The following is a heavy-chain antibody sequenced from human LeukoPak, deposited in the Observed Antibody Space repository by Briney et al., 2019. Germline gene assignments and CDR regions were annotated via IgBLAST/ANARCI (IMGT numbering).Heavy chain of an antibody. CDR1: GFTFSTYW. D-gene: IGHD2-8*02. Sequence: GGSLRLSCAASGFTFSTYWMGWVRQAPGKGLEWVANIKQDGSEKCYADPVKGRFTISRDNVRNSLYLQMNSLRAEDTGVYYCVRAPATNEWRCMDYWGQGTLVTVSS. J-gene: IGHJ4*02. V-gene: IGHV3-7*01. CDR2: IKQDGSEK. CDR3: VRAPATNEWRCMDY.